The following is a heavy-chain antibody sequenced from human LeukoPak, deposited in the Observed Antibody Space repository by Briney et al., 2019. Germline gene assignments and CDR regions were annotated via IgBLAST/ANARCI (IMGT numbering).Heavy chain of an antibody. Sequence: PSETLSLTCTVSGGSISSYCWSWIRQPPGKGLEWIGYIYTSGSTNYNPSLKSRVTISVDTSKNQFSLKLSSVTAADTAVYYCARSPLVMGAFDIWGQGTMVTVSS. CDR2: IYTSGST. V-gene: IGHV4-4*09. CDR1: GGSISSYC. CDR3: ARSPLVMGAFDI. D-gene: IGHD3-16*02. J-gene: IGHJ3*02.